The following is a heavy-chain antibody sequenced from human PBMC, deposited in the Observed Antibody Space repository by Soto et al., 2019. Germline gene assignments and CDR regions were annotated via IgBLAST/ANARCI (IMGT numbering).Heavy chain of an antibody. V-gene: IGHV1-18*01. D-gene: IGHD6-13*01. J-gene: IGHJ4*02. CDR2: ISAYNGNT. CDR1: GYTFTSYG. Sequence: ASVEVSCKASGYTFTSYGISWVRQAPGQGLEWMGWISAYNGNTNYAQKLQGRVTMTTDTSTSTAYMELRSLRSDDTAVYYCARARGVAAAGLYFDYWGQGTLVTVSS. CDR3: ARARGVAAAGLYFDY.